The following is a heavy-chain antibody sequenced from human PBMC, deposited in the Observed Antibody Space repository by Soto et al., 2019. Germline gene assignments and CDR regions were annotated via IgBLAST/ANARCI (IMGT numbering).Heavy chain of an antibody. D-gene: IGHD4-17*01. CDR2: ISGSGGST. CDR3: AKNYGDYERRYYFDY. V-gene: IGHV3-23*01. J-gene: IGHJ4*02. Sequence: GGSLRLSCAASGFTFSSYAMIWVRQAPGKGLEWVSAISGSGGSTYYADSVKGRFTISRDNSKNTLYLQMNSLRAEDTAVYYCAKNYGDYERRYYFDYWGQGTLVTVSS. CDR1: GFTFSSYA.